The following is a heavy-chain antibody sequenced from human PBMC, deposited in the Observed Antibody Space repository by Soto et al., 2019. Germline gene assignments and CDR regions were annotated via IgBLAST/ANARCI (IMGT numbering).Heavy chain of an antibody. D-gene: IGHD3-9*01. V-gene: IGHV4-30-4*01. CDR2: IYYSGST. CDR1: GGSISSGDYY. Sequence: QVQLQESGPGLVKPSQTLSLTCTVSGGSISSGDYYWSWIRQPPGKGLEWIGYIYYSGSTYYNPSLKSRVTISVDTSKNQFSLKLSSVTAADTAVYYCARADFDWLFTPSAPGIGNYFDYWGQGTLVTVSS. CDR3: ARADFDWLFTPSAPGIGNYFDY. J-gene: IGHJ4*02.